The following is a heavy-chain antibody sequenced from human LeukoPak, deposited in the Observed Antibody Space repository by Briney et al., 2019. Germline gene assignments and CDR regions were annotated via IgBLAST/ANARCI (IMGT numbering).Heavy chain of an antibody. CDR2: IHYSGTT. D-gene: IGHD2/OR15-2a*01. Sequence: PSETLSLTCTVSGDSIDSSNYYWAWIRQPPGKGLEWIATIHYSGTTFYNMSVKSRVAISIDSSKNQFSLKLSSVSASDTAVYLCASVYAEVLLVAEAFDHWGQGTLVTVSS. CDR3: ASVYAEVLLVAEAFDH. J-gene: IGHJ5*02. V-gene: IGHV4-39*01. CDR1: GDSIDSSNYY.